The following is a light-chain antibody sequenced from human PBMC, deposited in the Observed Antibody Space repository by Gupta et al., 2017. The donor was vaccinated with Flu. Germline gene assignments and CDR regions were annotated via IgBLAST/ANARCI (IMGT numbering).Light chain of an antibody. CDR2: AAS. CDR1: QSIGSC. Sequence: LSASVGGSGTVTCRASQSIGSCLNWDQQKIGQAPRLMIYAASSLQSGVSSRFSCGESGTARTDFTITISSLQHDDFAIYYCQQSYSTPHTFGQGTKLDIK. CDR3: QQSYSTPHT. J-gene: IGKJ2*01. V-gene: IGKV1-39*01.